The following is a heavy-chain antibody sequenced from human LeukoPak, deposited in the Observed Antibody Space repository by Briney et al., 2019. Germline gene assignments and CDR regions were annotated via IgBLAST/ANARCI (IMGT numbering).Heavy chain of an antibody. D-gene: IGHD6-19*01. CDR2: IYYSGGT. CDR3: ARAHRETVAGTV. Sequence: PSETLSLTCTVSGGSISSYYWSWIRQPPGKGLQWIGYIYYSGGTNYNPSLKSRITISVDTSKNQFSLKLSSVTAADTAVYYCARAHRETVAGTVWGQGTLVTVSS. J-gene: IGHJ4*02. CDR1: GGSISSYY. V-gene: IGHV4-59*01.